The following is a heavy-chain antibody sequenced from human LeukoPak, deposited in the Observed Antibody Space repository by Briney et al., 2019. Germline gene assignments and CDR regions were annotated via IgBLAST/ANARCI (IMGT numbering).Heavy chain of an antibody. V-gene: IGHV4-39*07. CDR2: IYYSGST. CDR3: ARAYCGGDCYSRWFGP. Sequence: PSETLSLTCTVSGDSIRSSSYYWGWPRQPPGKGLEWIGNIYYSGSTYYNPSLTSRVTISVDTSKNQFSLKLSSVTAADTAVYYCARAYCGGDCYSRWFGPWGQGTLVTVSS. D-gene: IGHD2-21*02. CDR1: GDSIRSSSYY. J-gene: IGHJ5*02.